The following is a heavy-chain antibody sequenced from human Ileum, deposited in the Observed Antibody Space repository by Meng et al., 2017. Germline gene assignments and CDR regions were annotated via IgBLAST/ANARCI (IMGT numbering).Heavy chain of an antibody. D-gene: IGHD1-26*01. J-gene: IGHJ3*02. CDR2: INEDGSEK. Sequence: GGSLRLSCATSGFTFSSYWMSWVRQAPGKGLEWVANINEDGSEKYYVDSVTGRFTISRDNAKNSLYLQMSSLRVEDTAVYYCAKWVGRDMWGQGTMVTVSS. CDR3: AKWVGRDM. V-gene: IGHV3-7*01. CDR1: GFTFSSYW.